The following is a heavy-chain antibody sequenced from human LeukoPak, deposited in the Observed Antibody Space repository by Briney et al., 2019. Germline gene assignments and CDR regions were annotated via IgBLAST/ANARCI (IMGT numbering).Heavy chain of an antibody. D-gene: IGHD2-21*01. V-gene: IGHV4-59*01. Sequence: SETLSLTCTVSGGSISSYYWSWIRQPPGKRLEWIGYIYYSGSTNYNPSLKSRVTISVDTSKNQFSLKLSSVTAADTAVYYCARDILAYFDYWGQGTLVTVSS. CDR2: IYYSGST. CDR1: GGSISSYY. CDR3: ARDILAYFDY. J-gene: IGHJ4*02.